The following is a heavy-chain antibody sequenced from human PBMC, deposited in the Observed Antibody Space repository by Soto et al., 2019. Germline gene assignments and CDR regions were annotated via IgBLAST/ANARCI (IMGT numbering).Heavy chain of an antibody. Sequence: SVKVSCKASGGTFSSYSISWVLQAPGQGLEWMGGIIPIFGTANYAQKFQGRVTITADKSTSTAYMELSSLRSEDTAVYYCARDFNYYYDSSGYYFYWGQGTLVTVSS. V-gene: IGHV1-69*06. CDR1: GGTFSSYS. D-gene: IGHD3-22*01. J-gene: IGHJ4*02. CDR2: IIPIFGTA. CDR3: ARDFNYYYDSSGYYFY.